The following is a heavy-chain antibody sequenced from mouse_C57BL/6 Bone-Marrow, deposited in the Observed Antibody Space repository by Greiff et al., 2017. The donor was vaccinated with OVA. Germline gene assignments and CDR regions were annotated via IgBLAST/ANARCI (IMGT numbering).Heavy chain of an antibody. CDR3: ARYGVYYSWFAY. CDR2: IRNKANGYTT. Sequence: EVKLMESGGGLVQPGGSLSLSCAASGFTFTDYYMSWVRQPPGKALEWLGFIRNKANGYTTEYSASVKGRFNISRDNSQSILYLQMNALRAEDSATYYCARYGVYYSWFAYWGQGTLVTVSA. D-gene: IGHD1-1*01. V-gene: IGHV7-3*01. J-gene: IGHJ3*01. CDR1: GFTFTDYY.